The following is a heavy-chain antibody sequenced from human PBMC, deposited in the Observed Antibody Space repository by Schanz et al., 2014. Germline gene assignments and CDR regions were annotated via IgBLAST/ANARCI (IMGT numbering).Heavy chain of an antibody. D-gene: IGHD3-10*01. J-gene: IGHJ5*02. V-gene: IGHV3-7*04. CDR2: IKQDESEK. Sequence: EVQLVESGGGLVQPGGSLRLSCVASGFTFSNYWMTWVRQAPGKGLEWVANIKQDESEKYYVDSVKGRFTISRDNAKNSLFLHMNSLRAEDTAVYYCVRDILHRVYESGSPWGQGTLDTVSS. CDR3: VRDILHRVYESGSP. CDR1: GFTFSNYW.